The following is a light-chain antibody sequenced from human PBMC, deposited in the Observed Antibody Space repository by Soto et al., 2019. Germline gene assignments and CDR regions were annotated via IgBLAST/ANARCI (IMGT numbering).Light chain of an antibody. J-gene: IGKJ1*01. CDR3: LQDYNYLWT. V-gene: IGKV1-6*01. Sequence: TQMTQSPPSLSASVGDRVTITCRASQTISNYLHWYQQKPGKAPKLLIYTASNLESGVPSRFSGSGSGTDFTLTISSLQPEDFATYYCLQDYNYLWTFGQGTKVDIK. CDR2: TAS. CDR1: QTISNY.